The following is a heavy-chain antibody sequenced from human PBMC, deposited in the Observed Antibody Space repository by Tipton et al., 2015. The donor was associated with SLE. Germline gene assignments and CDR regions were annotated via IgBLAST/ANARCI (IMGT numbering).Heavy chain of an antibody. CDR2: INSRGST. CDR3: ASGAYGSDNSYLGGWFDP. J-gene: IGHJ5*02. CDR1: GASISSVY. Sequence: TLSLTCTVSGASISSVYWSWIREPPGKGLEWIGSINSRGSTNWKPSLKSRVTILADTSKTQLSLKMNFVTAADTAVYYCASGAYGSDNSYLGGWFDPWGQGTPVTVSS. V-gene: IGHV4-4*08. D-gene: IGHD3-10*01.